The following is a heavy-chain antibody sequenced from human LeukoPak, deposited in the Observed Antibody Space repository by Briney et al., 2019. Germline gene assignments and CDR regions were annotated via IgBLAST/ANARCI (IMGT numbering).Heavy chain of an antibody. CDR3: ARVDGSGSYYNKPLDY. CDR1: GLTVGSNY. Sequence: PGGSLRLSCAASGLTVGSNYMSWVRQAPGKGLEWVSIICSGGITHYADSVKGRFTISRDNSKNTLFLQMNSLRAEDTAVYYCARVDGSGSYYNKPLDYWGQGTLVTVSS. J-gene: IGHJ4*02. D-gene: IGHD3-10*01. V-gene: IGHV3-66*01. CDR2: ICSGGIT.